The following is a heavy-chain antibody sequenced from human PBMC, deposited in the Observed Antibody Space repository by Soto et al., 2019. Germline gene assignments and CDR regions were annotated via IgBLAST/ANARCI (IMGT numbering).Heavy chain of an antibody. CDR1: GYTFVDYG. V-gene: IGHV1-18*01. D-gene: IGHD6-6*01. Sequence: ASVKVSCKASGYTFVDYGISWVRQAPGQGLEWMGWVSDYNGNTKDAQKFKGRLIMTADTSTSTAYMELRSLRSDDAAVYYCARDRSSDYFYYYGLDVWGQGTTGTVSS. CDR2: VSDYNGNT. J-gene: IGHJ6*02. CDR3: ARDRSSDYFYYYGLDV.